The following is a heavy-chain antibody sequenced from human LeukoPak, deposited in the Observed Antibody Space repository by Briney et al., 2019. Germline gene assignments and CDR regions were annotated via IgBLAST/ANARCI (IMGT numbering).Heavy chain of an antibody. CDR2: ISRSGGST. CDR1: GFTFTTHW. CDR3: AKDRGQLWLKGFDY. J-gene: IGHJ4*02. V-gene: IGHV3-23*01. D-gene: IGHD5-18*01. Sequence: GGSLRLSCGASGFTFTTHWIHWVRQAPGKGLEWVSAISRSGGSTYYADSVKGRFTISRDNSKNTLYLQMNSLRAEDTAVYYCAKDRGQLWLKGFDYWGQGTLVTVSS.